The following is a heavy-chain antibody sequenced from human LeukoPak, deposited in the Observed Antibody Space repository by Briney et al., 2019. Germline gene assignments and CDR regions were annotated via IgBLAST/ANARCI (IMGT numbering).Heavy chain of an antibody. CDR2: IYYSGST. J-gene: IGHJ4*02. CDR3: ASGELGYCSGGSCYPEFDY. V-gene: IGHV4-61*01. Sequence: SETLSLTCTASGGSVSSGSYYWSWIRQPPGKGLEWIGYIYYSGSTNYNPSLKSRVTISVDTSKNQFSLKLSSVTAADTAVYYCASGELGYCSGGSCYPEFDYWGQGTLVTVSS. D-gene: IGHD2-15*01. CDR1: GGSVSSGSYY.